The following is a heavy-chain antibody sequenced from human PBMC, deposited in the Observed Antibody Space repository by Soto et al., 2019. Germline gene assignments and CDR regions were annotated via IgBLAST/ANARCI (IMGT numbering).Heavy chain of an antibody. CDR1: GFTFSNAW. CDR3: TYLHYDILTGSIWPYFDY. D-gene: IGHD3-9*01. Sequence: EVQLVESGGGLVKPGESLRLSCAASGFTFSNAWMSWVRQAPGKGLEWDGRIKSKTDGGTRDYAAPVKGRFTISRDDSKNTLFLQMNSLKTEDKAIYYCTYLHYDILTGSIWPYFDYWGQGTLFTVSS. J-gene: IGHJ4*02. CDR2: IKSKTDGGTR. V-gene: IGHV3-15*01.